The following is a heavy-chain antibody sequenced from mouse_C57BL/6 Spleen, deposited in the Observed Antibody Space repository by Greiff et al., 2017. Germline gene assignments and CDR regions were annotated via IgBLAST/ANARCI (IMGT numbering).Heavy chain of an antibody. CDR1: GYTFTDYY. V-gene: IGHV1-26*01. Sequence: EVQLQQSGPELVKPGASVKISCKASGYTFTDYYMNWVKQSHGQSLEWIGDINPNNGGTSYNQKFKGKATLTVDKSSSTAYMELRSLTAEDSAVYYSARCDDDDYWGQGTTLTVSS. D-gene: IGHD2-12*01. J-gene: IGHJ2*01. CDR2: INPNNGGT. CDR3: ARCDDDDY.